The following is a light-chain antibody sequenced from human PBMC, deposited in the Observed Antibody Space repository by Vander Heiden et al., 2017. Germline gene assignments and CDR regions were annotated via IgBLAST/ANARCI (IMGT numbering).Light chain of an antibody. CDR3: QQNDSNPPIT. CDR2: AAS. J-gene: IGKJ5*01. V-gene: IGKV1-39*01. Sequence: DIQMTQSPSSLSASVGDRVTITCRASQSISSYLNWYQQKPGKAPKLLIYAASSLQSGVPSRFSGSGDGTDFTLTISSRQPEDFASYYCQQNDSNPPITFGQGTQVEIK. CDR1: QSISSY.